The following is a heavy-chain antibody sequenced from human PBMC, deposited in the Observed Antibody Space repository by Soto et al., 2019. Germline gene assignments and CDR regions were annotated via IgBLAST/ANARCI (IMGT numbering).Heavy chain of an antibody. CDR3: ARHQPKDYYDSSGYPRIDD. CDR1: GGSISSSSYY. D-gene: IGHD3-22*01. CDR2: IYYSGST. V-gene: IGHV4-39*01. J-gene: IGHJ4*02. Sequence: QLQLQESGPGLVKPSETLSLTCTVSGGSISSSSYYWGWIRQPPGKGLEWIGSIYYSGSTYYNPSLKSRVTISVDTSKNQFSLKLSSVTAADTAVYYCARHQPKDYYDSSGYPRIDDWGQGTLVTVSS.